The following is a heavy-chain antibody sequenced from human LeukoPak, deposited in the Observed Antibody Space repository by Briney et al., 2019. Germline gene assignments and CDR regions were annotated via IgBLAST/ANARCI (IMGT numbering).Heavy chain of an antibody. D-gene: IGHD1/OR15-1a*01. V-gene: IGHV3-23*01. CDR1: GFTFSSYA. CDR3: AKDMNSLDY. CDR2: ITSGGGT. J-gene: IGHJ4*02. Sequence: GGSLRLSCAASGFTFSSYAMTWVRQAPGQGLEWVSGITSGGGTYYADSVKGRFTISRDNSKNTLYVQMNSLRAEDTAVYYCAKDMNSLDYWGQGTLVTVSS.